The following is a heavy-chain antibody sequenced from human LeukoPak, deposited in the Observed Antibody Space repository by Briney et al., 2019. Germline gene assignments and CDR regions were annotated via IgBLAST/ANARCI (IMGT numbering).Heavy chain of an antibody. CDR3: ARELLWFGEPGAFDI. J-gene: IGHJ3*02. Sequence: GASVKVSCKASGYTFTSYYMHWVRQAPGQGLEWMGIINPSGGSTSYAQKFQGRVTMTRDTSTSTVYMELSSLRSEDTAVYYCARELLWFGEPGAFDIWGQGTMVTVSS. CDR2: INPSGGST. V-gene: IGHV1-46*01. CDR1: GYTFTSYY. D-gene: IGHD3-10*01.